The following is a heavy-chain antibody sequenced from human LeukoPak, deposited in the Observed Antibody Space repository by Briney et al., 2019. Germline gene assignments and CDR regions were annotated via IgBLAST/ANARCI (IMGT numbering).Heavy chain of an antibody. Sequence: SETLSLTCTVSGGSISSYYWSWIRQPPGKGLEWIGYIYYSGSTNYNPSLKSRDTISVDTSKNQFSLKLSSVTAADTAVYYCARSAYSSSVSGNWFDPWGQGTLVTVSS. CDR3: ARSAYSSSVSGNWFDP. V-gene: IGHV4-59*01. D-gene: IGHD6-13*01. J-gene: IGHJ5*02. CDR1: GGSISSYY. CDR2: IYYSGST.